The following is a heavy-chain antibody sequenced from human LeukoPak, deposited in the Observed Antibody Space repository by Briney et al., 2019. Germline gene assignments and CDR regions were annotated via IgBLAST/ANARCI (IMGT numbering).Heavy chain of an antibody. CDR1: GGSISSSNW. CDR2: TYHGSRS. J-gene: IGHJ4*02. D-gene: IGHD3-16*01. Sequence: SGTLSLTCAVSGGSISSSNWWSWVRQPPGKGLEWIGYTYHGSRSFYNPSLESRVTISVDRSKNQFSLKLSSVTAADTAVYYCAREEDLFGYFDYWGQGILVSVSS. V-gene: IGHV4-4*02. CDR3: AREEDLFGYFDY.